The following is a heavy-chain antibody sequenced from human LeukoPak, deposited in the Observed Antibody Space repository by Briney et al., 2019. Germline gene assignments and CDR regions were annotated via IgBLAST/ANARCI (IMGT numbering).Heavy chain of an antibody. D-gene: IGHD5-24*01. Sequence: GASVKVSCKASGYTFPSYGISWVRQAPGQGLEWMGWISAYNGNTNHAQKLQGRVTMTTDTSTSTAYMELRSLRSDDTAVYYCARDQLEMATIHFDYWGQGTLVTVSS. CDR2: ISAYNGNT. V-gene: IGHV1-18*01. CDR1: GYTFPSYG. J-gene: IGHJ4*02. CDR3: ARDQLEMATIHFDY.